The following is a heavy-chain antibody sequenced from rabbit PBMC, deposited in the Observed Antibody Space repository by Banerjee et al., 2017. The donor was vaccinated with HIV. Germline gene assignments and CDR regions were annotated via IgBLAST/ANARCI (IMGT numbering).Heavy chain of an antibody. J-gene: IGHJ4*01. CDR1: GFDFSSNA. D-gene: IGHD4-2*01. V-gene: IGHV1S40*01. CDR3: ARGTAGNL. Sequence: QSLEESGGGLVQPEGSLTLTCTASGFDFSSNAMCWVRQAPGKGLEWIACIYTGSSGNTYYASWAKGRFTISKTSSTTVTLQMTSLTAADTATYFCARGTAGNLWGQGTLVTVS. CDR2: IYTGSSGNT.